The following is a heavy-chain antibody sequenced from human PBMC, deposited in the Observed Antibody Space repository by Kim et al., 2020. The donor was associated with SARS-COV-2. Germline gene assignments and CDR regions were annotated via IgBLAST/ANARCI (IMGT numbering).Heavy chain of an antibody. CDR3: AGGDRPPHGGSSWSIGY. D-gene: IGHD6-13*01. J-gene: IGHJ4*02. Sequence: LKSRVTISVDTSKNQFSLKLSSVTAADTAVYYCAGGDRPPHGGSSWSIGYWGQGTLVTVSS. V-gene: IGHV4-34*01.